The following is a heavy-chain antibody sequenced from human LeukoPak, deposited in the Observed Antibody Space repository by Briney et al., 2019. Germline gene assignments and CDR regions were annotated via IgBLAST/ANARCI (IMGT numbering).Heavy chain of an antibody. D-gene: IGHD1-1*01. CDR3: VGRPWNFDY. V-gene: IGHV3-15*01. CDR2: IKSKNDGETR. CDR1: GFTFSHAW. Sequence: PGGPLRLSCAASGFTFSHAWVSWVRQCPGKGLEWVGRIKSKNDGETRDYAAPVKGRFTISRDESKAEVYLHMTSLKAEDTAVYYCVGRPWNFDYWGQGTLVTVSS. J-gene: IGHJ4*02.